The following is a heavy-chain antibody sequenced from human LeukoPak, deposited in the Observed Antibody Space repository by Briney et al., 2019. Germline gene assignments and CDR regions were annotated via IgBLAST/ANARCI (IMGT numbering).Heavy chain of an antibody. CDR1: GITFSSYS. CDR3: ASQGSTSPYY. V-gene: IGHV3-21*01. CDR2: ISTSSTYI. D-gene: IGHD2-2*01. J-gene: IGHJ4*02. Sequence: GGSLRLSCAASGITFSSYSMNWVRQAPGKGLEWVSSISTSSTYIYYADSVRGRFTISRDNAKNPLYLQMNSLRAEDTAVYYCASQGSTSPYYWGQGTLVTVSS.